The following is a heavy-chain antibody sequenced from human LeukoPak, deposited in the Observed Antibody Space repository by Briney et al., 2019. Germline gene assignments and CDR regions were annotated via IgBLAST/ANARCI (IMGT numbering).Heavy chain of an antibody. D-gene: IGHD4-17*01. CDR3: ARESGNGDYGFDY. V-gene: IGHV3-7*01. CDR1: GFTFSSYW. Sequence: GGSLRLSCAASGFTFSSYWMSWVRQAPGKGLEWVANIKQDGSEKYYVDSVKGRFTISRDNARNSLYLQMNSLRAEDTAVYYCARESGNGDYGFDYWGRGTLVTVSS. J-gene: IGHJ4*02. CDR2: IKQDGSEK.